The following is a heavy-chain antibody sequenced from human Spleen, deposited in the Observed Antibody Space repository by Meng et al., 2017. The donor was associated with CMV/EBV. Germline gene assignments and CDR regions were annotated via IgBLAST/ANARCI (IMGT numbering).Heavy chain of an antibody. D-gene: IGHD3-22*01. Sequence: GGSLRLSCAASGFTFSSYGMHWVRQAPGKGLEWVAFIRYDGSNKYYADSVKGRFTISRDNSKTTLYLQMNSLRAEDTALYYCAKGWLYYDISGPHDAFDIWGQGTMVTVSS. J-gene: IGHJ3*02. CDR2: IRYDGSNK. CDR3: AKGWLYYDISGPHDAFDI. CDR1: GFTFSSYG. V-gene: IGHV3-30*02.